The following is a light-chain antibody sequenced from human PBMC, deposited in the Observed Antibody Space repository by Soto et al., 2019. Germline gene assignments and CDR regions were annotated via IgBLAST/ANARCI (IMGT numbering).Light chain of an antibody. CDR1: TGDVTSGHF. CDR3: LFSYGGPRV. Sequence: QTVVTQESSLPVSPGGTVTLTCGSSTGDVTSGHFPYWFQQKPGQAPRTLIYETSNRHPWTPARFSGSLLGGKAALTLSGAQPEDEADYYCLFSYGGPRVFGGGTKLTVL. V-gene: IGLV7-46*01. J-gene: IGLJ3*02. CDR2: ETS.